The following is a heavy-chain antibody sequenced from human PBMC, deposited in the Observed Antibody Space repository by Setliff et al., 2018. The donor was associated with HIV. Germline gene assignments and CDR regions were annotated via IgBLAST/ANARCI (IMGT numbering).Heavy chain of an antibody. V-gene: IGHV5-10-1*01. CDR3: SRGIAVAGHDFANTPGDI. D-gene: IGHD6-19*01. CDR1: GKSLSNYW. J-gene: IGHJ3*02. CDR2: IDPSDSYI. Sequence: GESLKISCKGSGKSLSNYWINWVRQMPGKGLEWMGGIDPSDSYINYGPSFQGHVTISADKSTNTAFLQWSSLKASDSAMYYCSRGIAVAGHDFANTPGDIWGQGTMVTVSS.